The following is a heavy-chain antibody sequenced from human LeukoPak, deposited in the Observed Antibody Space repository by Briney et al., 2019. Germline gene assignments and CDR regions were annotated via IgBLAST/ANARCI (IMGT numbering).Heavy chain of an antibody. CDR1: GGSFSGYY. D-gene: IGHD3-16*02. V-gene: IGHV4-34*01. J-gene: IGHJ4*02. CDR3: AREAVIYIFDY. Sequence: PSETLSLTCAVYGGSFSGYYWSWIRQPPGKGLEWIGEINHSGSTNYNPSLKSRVTISVDTSKNQFSLKLSSVTAADTAVYYCAREAVIYIFDYWGQGTLVTVSS. CDR2: INHSGST.